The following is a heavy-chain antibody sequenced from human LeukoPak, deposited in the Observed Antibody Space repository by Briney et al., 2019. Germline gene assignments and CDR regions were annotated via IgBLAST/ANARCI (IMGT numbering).Heavy chain of an antibody. J-gene: IGHJ3*02. CDR1: GYSFTSYW. CDR2: IYPGDSDT. CDR3: ARHGPIHHRMVTWAFDI. V-gene: IGHV5-51*01. D-gene: IGHD4-23*01. Sequence: PGESLKISCKGSGYSFTSYWIGWVRQLPGKGLEWMGIIYPGDSDTRYSPSFQGQVTISADKSISTAYLQWSSLKASDTAMYYCARHGPIHHRMVTWAFDIWGQGTMVTVSS.